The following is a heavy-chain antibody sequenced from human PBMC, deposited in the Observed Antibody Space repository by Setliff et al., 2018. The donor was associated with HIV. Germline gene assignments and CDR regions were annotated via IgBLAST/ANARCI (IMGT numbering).Heavy chain of an antibody. CDR1: GFTFDDYA. CDR2: IGTAGDT. CDR3: ARIFFSTGAFDL. D-gene: IGHD1-1*01. J-gene: IGHJ3*01. V-gene: IGHV3-13*01. Sequence: PGGSLRLSCAASGFTFDDYAMHWIRQGPGKGLEWVSAIGTAGDTYYGASVKGRFIISRENAKSSMYLQMNSLRVGDSAVYYCARIFFSTGAFDLWGQGTLVTVSS.